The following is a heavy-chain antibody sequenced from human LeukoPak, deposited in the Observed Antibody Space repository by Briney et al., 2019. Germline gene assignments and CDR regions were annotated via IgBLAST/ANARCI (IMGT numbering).Heavy chain of an antibody. D-gene: IGHD3-10*01. Sequence: GESLKISCQGSGYLFSNYYIGWARQMPGKGLEWMGIIYPGDSGTRYSPSFQDQVTMSADTSTKRAYLQWSSLKASDTATYYCARGGSSPFYFGGQVFWGQGTVVTVSS. CDR2: IYPGDSGT. CDR3: ARGGSSPFYFGGQVF. V-gene: IGHV5-51*01. J-gene: IGHJ4*02. CDR1: GYLFSNYY.